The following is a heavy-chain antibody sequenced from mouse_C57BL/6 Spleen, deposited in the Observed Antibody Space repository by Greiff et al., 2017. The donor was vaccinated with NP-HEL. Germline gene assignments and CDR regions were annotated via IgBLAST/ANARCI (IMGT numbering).Heavy chain of an antibody. CDR3: ARDYYYPYFDY. V-gene: IGHV1-80*01. D-gene: IGHD1-1*01. J-gene: IGHJ2*01. CDR2: IYPGDGDT. Sequence: QVQLQQSGAELVKPGASVKISCKASGYAFSSYWMNWVKQRPGKGLEWIGQIYPGDGDTNYNGKFKGKATLTADKSSSTAYMQLSSLTSEDSAVYFCARDYYYPYFDYWGQGTTLTVSS. CDR1: GYAFSSYW.